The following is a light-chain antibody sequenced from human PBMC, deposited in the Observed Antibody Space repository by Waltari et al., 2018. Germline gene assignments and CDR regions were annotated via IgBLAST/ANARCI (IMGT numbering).Light chain of an antibody. J-gene: IGLJ1*01. V-gene: IGLV2-14*01. CDR3: SSYTGSSIRYV. CDR2: GVS. Sequence: QSDLTQPASVSGSPGQSITISCTGTSSYVGGYNHVSWYQQHPGKAPKLMIYGVSNRPSGVSNRFSGSKSGNTASLTISGLQAEDEADYYCSSYTGSSIRYVFGTGTKVTVL. CDR1: SSYVGGYNH.